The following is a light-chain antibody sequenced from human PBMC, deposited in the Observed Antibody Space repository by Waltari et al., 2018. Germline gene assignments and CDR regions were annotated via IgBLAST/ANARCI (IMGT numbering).Light chain of an antibody. CDR3: LQYYSAPRT. J-gene: IGKJ4*01. V-gene: IGKV1-39*01. CDR2: AAS. Sequence: DIQMTQSPSSLSASVGDRVTITCRASQSISSYLNWYQQKPGKAPKLLIYAASSLQSGVPSRFSGSGSGTDFTLTISNLQAEDVAVYYCLQYYSAPRTFGGGTKVEIK. CDR1: QSISSY.